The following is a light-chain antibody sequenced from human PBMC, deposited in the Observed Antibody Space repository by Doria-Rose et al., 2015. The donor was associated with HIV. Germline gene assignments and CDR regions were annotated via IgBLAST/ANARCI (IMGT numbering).Light chain of an antibody. CDR3: QQHYNYPIT. CDR1: QGVSSY. V-gene: IGKV1-8*01. Sequence: LTQPPSSLSASTGDRVTITCRASQGVSSYLAWYQQKPGKAPKLPMYDVSTLQSGVPSRFSGSGSGTDFTLTISCLQSEDFATYYCQQHYNYPITFGQGTRLEI. J-gene: IGKJ5*01. CDR2: DVS.